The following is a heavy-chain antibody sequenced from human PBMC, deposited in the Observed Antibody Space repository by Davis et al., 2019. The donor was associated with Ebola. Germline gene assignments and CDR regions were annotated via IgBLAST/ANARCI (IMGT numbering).Heavy chain of an antibody. D-gene: IGHD3-16*01. V-gene: IGHV1-69*04. CDR1: GGTFSSYA. Sequence: AASVKVSCKASGGTFSSYAISWVRQAPGQGLEWMGRIIPILGIANYAQKFQGRVTITADKFTSTAYMELSSLRSEDTAVYYCARETYSLGELIFDYWGQGTLVTVSS. CDR2: IIPILGIA. CDR3: ARETYSLGELIFDY. J-gene: IGHJ4*02.